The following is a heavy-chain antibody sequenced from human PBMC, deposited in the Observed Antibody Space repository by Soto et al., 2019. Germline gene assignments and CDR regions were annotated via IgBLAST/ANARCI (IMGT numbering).Heavy chain of an antibody. CDR2: IYYSGST. J-gene: IGHJ5*02. CDR3: ARAGYCSSTSCFNWFDP. V-gene: IGHV4-59*01. Sequence: SETLSLTCSVSGGSIRGSYWSWIRQPPGKGLEWIGYIYYSGSTNYNPSLKSRVTISVDTSKNQFSLKPSSVTAADTAVYYCARAGYCSSTSCFNWFDPWGQGTLVTVSS. CDR1: GGSIRGSY. D-gene: IGHD2-2*01.